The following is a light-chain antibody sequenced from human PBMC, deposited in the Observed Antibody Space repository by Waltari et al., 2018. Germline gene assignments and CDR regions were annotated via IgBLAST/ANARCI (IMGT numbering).Light chain of an antibody. CDR2: EAS. CDR3: SSHTTIASHVI. J-gene: IGLJ2*01. CDR1: SSDIVGYKY. V-gene: IGLV2-14*01. Sequence: QSALTQPASVSGSPGQSTPISCTGTSSDIVGYKYVSGYHHPPGKAPKPMIYEASNRPSGVSNRFSASKSGNTASLTVSGLQAEDEADYYCSSHTTIASHVIFGGGTKVTVL.